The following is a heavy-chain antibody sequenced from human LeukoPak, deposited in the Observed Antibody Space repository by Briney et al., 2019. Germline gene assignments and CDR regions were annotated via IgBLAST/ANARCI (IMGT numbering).Heavy chain of an antibody. CDR1: GYTFTSFY. J-gene: IGHJ4*02. CDR2: IIPSGGST. Sequence: ASVKISCKASGYTFTSFYMHCLRQAPGQWLELMGIIIPSGGSTSYAQKFQGRVTMTRDTSTSTVYMELSSLRSEDTAVYYCVRGMDIVATIGTYYFDYWGQGTLDTVSS. V-gene: IGHV1-46*01. CDR3: VRGMDIVATIGTYYFDY. D-gene: IGHD5-12*01.